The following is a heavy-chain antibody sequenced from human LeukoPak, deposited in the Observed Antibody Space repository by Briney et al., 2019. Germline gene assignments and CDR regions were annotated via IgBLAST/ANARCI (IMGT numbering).Heavy chain of an antibody. CDR1: GGSISSYY. CDR2: IYYSGST. D-gene: IGHD4-17*01. V-gene: IGHV4-39*07. J-gene: IGHJ4*02. CDR3: ARDYDYGDYAY. Sequence: SETLSLTCTVSGGSISSYYWSWIRQPPGKGLEWIGSIYYSGSTYYNPSLKSRVTISVDTSKNQFSLKLSSVTAADTAVYYCARDYDYGDYAYWGQGTLVTVSS.